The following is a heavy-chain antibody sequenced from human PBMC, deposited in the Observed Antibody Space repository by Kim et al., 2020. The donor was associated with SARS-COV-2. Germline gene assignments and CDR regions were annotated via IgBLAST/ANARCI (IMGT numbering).Heavy chain of an antibody. CDR2: IYYSGST. V-gene: IGHV4-31*03. D-gene: IGHD3-22*01. CDR3: ARALTMIVVVNHFDI. CDR1: GGSISSGGYY. J-gene: IGHJ3*02. Sequence: SETLSLTCTVSGGSISSGGYYWSWIRQHPGKGLEWIGYIYYSGSTYYNPSLKSRVTISVDTSKNQFSLKLSSVTAADTAVYYCARALTMIVVVNHFDIWGQGTMVTVSS.